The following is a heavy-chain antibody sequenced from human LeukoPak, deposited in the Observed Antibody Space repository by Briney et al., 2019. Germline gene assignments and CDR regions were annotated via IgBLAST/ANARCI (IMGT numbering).Heavy chain of an antibody. CDR1: GGTFSSYA. J-gene: IGHJ6*02. CDR3: ARSPNTAMDPYYYYGMDV. V-gene: IGHV1-69*04. D-gene: IGHD5-18*01. Sequence: SVKVSCKASGGTFSSYAISWVRQAPGQGLEWMGRIIPILGIANYAQKFQGRVTITADKSTSTAYMELSSLRSEDTAVYYCARSPNTAMDPYYYYGMDVWGQGTTVTVSS. CDR2: IIPILGIA.